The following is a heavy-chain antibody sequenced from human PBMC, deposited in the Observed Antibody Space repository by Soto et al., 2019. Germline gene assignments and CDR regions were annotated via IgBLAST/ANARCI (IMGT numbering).Heavy chain of an antibody. Sequence: SETLSLTCSVSGGSITSTIDYWGWIRQSPGKGLEWIGNIYYDGSTSYNPSLKSRVTISVDTSKRQFSLRVSSVTAADTAVYYCARRGSASWRNWFDSWGQGTLVTVSS. J-gene: IGHJ5*01. CDR1: GGSITSTIDY. D-gene: IGHD2-2*01. V-gene: IGHV4-39*01. CDR3: ARRGSASWRNWFDS. CDR2: IYYDGST.